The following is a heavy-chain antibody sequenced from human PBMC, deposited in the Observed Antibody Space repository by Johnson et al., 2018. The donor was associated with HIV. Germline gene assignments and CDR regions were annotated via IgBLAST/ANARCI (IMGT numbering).Heavy chain of an antibody. D-gene: IGHD6-13*01. CDR3: AKDSLRGSSWYGDGFDI. V-gene: IGHV3-30*02. CDR1: GFAFSSYG. Sequence: VQLVESGGGVVQPGGSLRLSCVSSGFAFSSYGMHWVRQAPGKGLEWVAFIRYYGSNDYADSVKGRFSISRDSSKNTLYLQMNSLRAEDTAVYYCAKDSLRGSSWYGDGFDIWGQGTMVTVSS. J-gene: IGHJ3*02. CDR2: IRYYGSN.